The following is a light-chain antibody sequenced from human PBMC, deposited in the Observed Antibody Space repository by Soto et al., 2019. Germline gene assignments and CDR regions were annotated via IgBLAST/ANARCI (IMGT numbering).Light chain of an antibody. CDR3: SSYAGSNNLYV. CDR2: EVS. J-gene: IGLJ1*01. CDR1: SSDIGVYNY. V-gene: IGLV2-8*01. Sequence: QSVLTQPPSASGSPGQSVTISCTGTSSDIGVYNYVSWYQQHPGKAPTLMIYEVSKRPSGVPDRFSGSKSGNTASLTVSGLQAEDEADYYCSSYAGSNNLYVFGTGTKVTVL.